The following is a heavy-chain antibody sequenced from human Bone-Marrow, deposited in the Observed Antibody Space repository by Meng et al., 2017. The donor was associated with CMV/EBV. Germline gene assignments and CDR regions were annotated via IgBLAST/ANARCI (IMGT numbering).Heavy chain of an antibody. CDR1: GFTFDDYA. V-gene: IGHV3-74*01. Sequence: GESLKISCAASGFTFDDYAMHWVRQAPGKGLEWVSRINSDGSSTSYADSVKGRFTISRDNAKNTLYLQMNSLRAEDTAVYYCARERTTAVNDAFDIWGQGTMVTVSS. CDR3: ARERTTAVNDAFDI. J-gene: IGHJ3*02. D-gene: IGHD1-7*01. CDR2: INSDGSST.